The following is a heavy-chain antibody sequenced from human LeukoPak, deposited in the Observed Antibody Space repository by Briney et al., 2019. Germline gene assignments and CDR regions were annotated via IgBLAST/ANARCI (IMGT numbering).Heavy chain of an antibody. CDR2: INPSDGST. V-gene: IGHV1-46*01. CDR3: ARGREVDVTSNFDH. D-gene: IGHD2-15*01. J-gene: IGHJ4*02. CDR1: GYTFTRYY. Sequence: ASVKVSCKASGYTFTRYYMHWVRQAPGQGLEWMGIINPSDGSTVYAQEFQGRVTMTRETSTSTVYMEASSLRSEDTAVYYCARGREVDVTSNFDHWGQGTLVTVAS.